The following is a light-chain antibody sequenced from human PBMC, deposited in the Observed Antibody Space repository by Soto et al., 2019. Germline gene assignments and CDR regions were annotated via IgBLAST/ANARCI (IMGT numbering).Light chain of an antibody. CDR1: QTVIRY. CDR2: AVS. J-gene: IGKJ3*01. Sequence: IQMTQFPSSLSASVGDRVTITCRAGQTVIRYLNWYQQKPGRAPNLLIYAVSNLQSGVPSRFSGSGSGTEFTLTISDLQPEDCATYYCQQSYSTLFTFGPWTKVEIK. V-gene: IGKV1-39*01. CDR3: QQSYSTLFT.